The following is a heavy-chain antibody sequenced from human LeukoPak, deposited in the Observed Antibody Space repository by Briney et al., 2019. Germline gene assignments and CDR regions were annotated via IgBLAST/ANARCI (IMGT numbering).Heavy chain of an antibody. D-gene: IGHD3-10*01. J-gene: IGHJ4*02. Sequence: GGSLRLSCAASGFTFDDCAMHWVRQAPGKGLEWVSVISWDGGSAYYADSVKGRFTISRDNSKNSLYLQMNSLKTEDTALYYCAKGANYYGSGSYYTEWDYWGQGTLVTVSS. CDR3: AKGANYYGSGSYYTEWDY. CDR1: GFTFDDCA. CDR2: ISWDGGSA. V-gene: IGHV3-43D*03.